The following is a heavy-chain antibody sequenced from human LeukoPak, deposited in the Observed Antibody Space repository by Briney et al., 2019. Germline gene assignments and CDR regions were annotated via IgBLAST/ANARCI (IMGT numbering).Heavy chain of an antibody. CDR1: GFTVSSNY. J-gene: IGHJ4*02. CDR3: ARVRYDGGHYFDY. V-gene: IGHV3-66*01. CDR2: IYSGGST. Sequence: GGSLRLSCAASGFTVSSNYMSWVRQAPGKGLEWVSVIYSGGSTYYADSVKGRFTISRDNSKNTLYLQMNSLRAEDTAVYYCARVRYDGGHYFDYWGQGTLVTVSS. D-gene: IGHD4-23*01.